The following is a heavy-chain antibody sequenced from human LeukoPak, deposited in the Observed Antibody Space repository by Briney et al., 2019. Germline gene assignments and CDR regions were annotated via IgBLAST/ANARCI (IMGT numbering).Heavy chain of an antibody. CDR3: ARQNDFRLDY. Sequence: GESLRISCKGSGYTFSSYWIGWVRQVPGKGLEWMGIIYPGDSDTRYSPSLQGQVTISVDTSIGTAYLQWSSLKASDTAIYYCARQNDFRLDYWGQGTLVTVSS. V-gene: IGHV5-51*01. J-gene: IGHJ4*02. CDR2: IYPGDSDT. CDR1: GYTFSSYW. D-gene: IGHD3-3*01.